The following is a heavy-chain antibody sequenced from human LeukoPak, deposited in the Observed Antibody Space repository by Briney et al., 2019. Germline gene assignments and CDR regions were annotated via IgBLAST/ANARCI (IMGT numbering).Heavy chain of an antibody. CDR3: ARAPAAILYYYYGMDV. J-gene: IGHJ6*02. CDR1: GFTFSSYS. CDR2: ISSSSSYI. V-gene: IGHV3-21*01. D-gene: IGHD2-2*01. Sequence: PGGSLRLSCAASGFTFSSYSMTWVRQAPGKGLEWVSSISSSSSYIYYADSVKGRFTISRDNAKNSLYLQMNSLRAEGTAVYYCARAPAAILYYYYGMDVWGQGTTVTVSS.